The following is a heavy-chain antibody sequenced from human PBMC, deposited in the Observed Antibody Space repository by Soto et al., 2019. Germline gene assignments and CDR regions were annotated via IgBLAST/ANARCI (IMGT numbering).Heavy chain of an antibody. CDR1: GGSISSGGYY. J-gene: IGHJ6*03. CDR2: IYYRGST. V-gene: IGHV4-61*08. D-gene: IGHD3-3*01. CDR3: ARGAIFGVLAYYYMDV. Sequence: PSETLSLTCTVSGGSISSGGYYWIWIRQHPGKGLEWIGYIYYRGSTNYNPSLKSRVTISVDTSKTQFSLKLYSVTAADTAVYFCARGAIFGVLAYYYMDVWGKGTTVTVSS.